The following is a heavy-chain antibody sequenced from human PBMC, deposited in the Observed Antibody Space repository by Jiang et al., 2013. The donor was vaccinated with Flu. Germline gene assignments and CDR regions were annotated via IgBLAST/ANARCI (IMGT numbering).Heavy chain of an antibody. J-gene: IGHJ4*02. CDR2: IYYSGST. CDR3: AREGYCSSTSCYHFDY. V-gene: IGHV4-59*01. CDR1: GGSISSYY. Sequence: GSGLVKPSETLSLTCTVSGGSISSYYWSWIRQPPGKGLEWIGYIYYSGSTNYNPSLKSRVTISVDTSKNQFSLKLSSVTAADTAVYYCAREGYCSSTSCYHFDYWGQGTLVTVSS. D-gene: IGHD2-2*01.